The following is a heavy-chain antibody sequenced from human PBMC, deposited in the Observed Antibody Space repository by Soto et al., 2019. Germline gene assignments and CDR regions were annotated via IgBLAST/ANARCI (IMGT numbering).Heavy chain of an antibody. V-gene: IGHV4-30-4*01. CDR1: GGSISSGDYN. CDR2: IYYSGNT. J-gene: IGHJ6*02. Sequence: QVQLQESGPGLVKPSQTLSLTCTVSGGSISSGDYNWNWIRQPPGKGLEWIGYIYYSGNTYYNPSLKSRVTISVDTSKNQFSLKLSSVTAADTAVYYCARDVIRATTLRNAMDVWGQGTTVTVSS. D-gene: IGHD2-21*01. CDR3: ARDVIRATTLRNAMDV.